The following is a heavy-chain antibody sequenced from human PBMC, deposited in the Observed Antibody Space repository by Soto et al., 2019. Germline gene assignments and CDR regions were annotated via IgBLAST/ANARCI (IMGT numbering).Heavy chain of an antibody. D-gene: IGHD6-13*01. CDR3: ARSKYSSSWYNLDY. J-gene: IGHJ4*02. CDR2: TYYRSKWYN. V-gene: IGHV6-1*01. CDR1: GDSVSSNSAA. Sequence: SQTLSLPCAISGDSVSSNSAAWNWIRPSPSRGLEWLGRTYYRSKWYNDYAVSVKSRITINPDTSKNQFSLQLNSVTPEDTAVYYCARSKYSSSWYNLDYWGQGTLVTVSS.